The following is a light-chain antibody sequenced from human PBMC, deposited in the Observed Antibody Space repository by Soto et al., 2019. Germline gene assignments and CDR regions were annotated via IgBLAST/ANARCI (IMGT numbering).Light chain of an antibody. V-gene: IGKV1-5*01. CDR1: QSITSW. CDR3: QQYNSYPLT. CDR2: DAS. J-gene: IGKJ4*01. Sequence: DIQMTQSPSTLSESVGDRVTISCWASQSITSWLAWYQQKPGKGPNLLISDASSLQSGVPSRFSGSGSGTEFTLTISSLQPDDFATYYCQQYNSYPLTFGGGTKVEIK.